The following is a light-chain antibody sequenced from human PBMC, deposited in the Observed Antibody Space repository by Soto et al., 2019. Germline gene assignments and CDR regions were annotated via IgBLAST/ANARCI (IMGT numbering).Light chain of an antibody. J-gene: IGLJ2*01. Sequence: QSVLTQPPSVSGAPGQRVTISCTGRSSNIGAGYDVHWYQQLPGTAPKLLIYGNSNRPSGVPDRFSGSKSGTSASLAITGLQDEDEADYYCQSYDSSLSAVVFGGGTTLTVL. V-gene: IGLV1-40*01. CDR1: SSNIGAGYD. CDR3: QSYDSSLSAVV. CDR2: GNS.